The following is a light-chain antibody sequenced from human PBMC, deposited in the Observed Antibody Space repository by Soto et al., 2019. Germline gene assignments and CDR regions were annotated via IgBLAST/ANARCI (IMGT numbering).Light chain of an antibody. V-gene: IGLV2-14*01. CDR3: TSYTATSSPV. Sequence: QSALTQPASVSGSPGQSITISCTGTSSDVGGYNFVSWYRQHPGTAPQLIIYEVNNRPSGVSNRYSGSKFDNTASLTISGLQAEDDADYYCTSYTATSSPVFGGGNKVTVL. J-gene: IGLJ3*02. CDR1: SSDVGGYNF. CDR2: EVN.